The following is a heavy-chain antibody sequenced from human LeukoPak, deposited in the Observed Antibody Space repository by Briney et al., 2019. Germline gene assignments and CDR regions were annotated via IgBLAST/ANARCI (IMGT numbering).Heavy chain of an antibody. CDR2: FSASGGTT. V-gene: IGHV3-23*01. CDR3: AKDALISFRGAWSQSDY. J-gene: IGHJ4*02. CDR1: GFTINNYA. Sequence: GSLGLSCAASGFTINNYAMTWVRQAPGRGLEWVSTFSASGGTTYYADSVKGRFTISRDNSKNTLYLQMNSLRAEDTAVYYCAKDALISFRGAWSQSDYWGQGALVTVSS. D-gene: IGHD3-16*02.